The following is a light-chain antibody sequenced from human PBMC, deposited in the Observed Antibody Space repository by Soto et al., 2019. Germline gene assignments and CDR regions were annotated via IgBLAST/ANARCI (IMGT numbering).Light chain of an antibody. Sequence: QSALTQPPSASGSPGQSVTIPCTGTSSEVGGYDHVSWYQQHPGKAPKLMIYDVTKRPAGVPDRFSGSKSGNTASLTVSGLEADDEEDYYCSSDAGNYNYVFGTGTKVTVL. CDR3: SSDAGNYNYV. CDR2: DVT. V-gene: IGLV2-8*01. J-gene: IGLJ1*01. CDR1: SSEVGGYDH.